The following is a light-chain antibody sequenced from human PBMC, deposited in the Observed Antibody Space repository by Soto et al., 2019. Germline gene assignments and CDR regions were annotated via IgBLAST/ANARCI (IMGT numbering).Light chain of an antibody. CDR1: SSNIGSNT. CDR2: SNT. CDR3: AVWDDSLNGCV. J-gene: IGLJ1*01. V-gene: IGLV1-44*01. Sequence: QSVLTQPPSVSETPGQRVTISCSGSSSNIGSNTVNWYRQLPETAPKLLIYSNTQRPSGVPDRFSGSKSGTSASLAISGLQSEDEPDYYCAVWDDSLNGCVFGSGTKVTVL.